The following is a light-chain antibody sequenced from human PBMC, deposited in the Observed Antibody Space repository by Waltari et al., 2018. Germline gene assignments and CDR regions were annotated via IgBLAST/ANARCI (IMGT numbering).Light chain of an antibody. CDR2: EVT. CDR3: CSYAGGYKTNVL. Sequence: QPALPQPPSPSGSPGQSVTISCPVTGSHLGNLNYVSSYQQHPGNSPKLNLYEVTKRPSGVPDRFSGSKSGNTASLTVSGLQAEDEADYYCCSYAGGYKTNVLFGGGTKLTVL. V-gene: IGLV2-8*01. CDR1: GSHLGNLNY. J-gene: IGLJ2*01.